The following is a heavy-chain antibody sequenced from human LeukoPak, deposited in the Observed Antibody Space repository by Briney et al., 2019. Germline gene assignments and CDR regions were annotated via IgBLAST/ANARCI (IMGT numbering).Heavy chain of an antibody. CDR2: IIPIFGTA. CDR3: ARSPQYSYGYSYYYYMDV. J-gene: IGHJ6*03. D-gene: IGHD5-18*01. Sequence: SVKVSCKASGGTFSSYAISWVRQAPGQGLEWMGGIIPIFGTANYAQKFQGRVTITADKSTSTAYMELSSLRSEDTAVYYCARSPQYSYGYSYYYYMDVWGKGITVTVSS. CDR1: GGTFSSYA. V-gene: IGHV1-69*06.